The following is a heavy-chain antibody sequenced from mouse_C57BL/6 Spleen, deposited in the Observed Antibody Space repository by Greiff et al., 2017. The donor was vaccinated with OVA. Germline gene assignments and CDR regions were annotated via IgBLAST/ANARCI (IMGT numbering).Heavy chain of an antibody. D-gene: IGHD2-1*01. Sequence: VQLKESGPELVKPGAYVKISCNPTVYSFTGYFMNWVKQSHGKSLEWIGRINPYNGDTFYNQKFKGKATLTVDKSSSTAHMELLSLTSEDFAVYYCARRIYYDYYAMDYWGQGTSVTVSS. CDR3: ARRIYYDYYAMDY. V-gene: IGHV1-37*01. J-gene: IGHJ4*01. CDR2: INPYNGDT. CDR1: VYSFTGYF.